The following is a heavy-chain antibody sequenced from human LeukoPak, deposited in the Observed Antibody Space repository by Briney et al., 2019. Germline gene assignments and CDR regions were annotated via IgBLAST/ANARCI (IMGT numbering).Heavy chain of an antibody. D-gene: IGHD4-17*01. J-gene: IGHJ6*02. V-gene: IGHV4-59*01. CDR1: GGSISHYY. CDR2: IYYSGTT. Sequence: PSETLSLTCTVSGGSISHYYWSWIRQSPGKGPEWIGYIYYSGTTNYNPSLKSRVTISVDTSRNQFSLQLRSVTAADTAVYYCAREDPQTTVPEGMDVWDQGTTVIVSS. CDR3: AREDPQTTVPEGMDV.